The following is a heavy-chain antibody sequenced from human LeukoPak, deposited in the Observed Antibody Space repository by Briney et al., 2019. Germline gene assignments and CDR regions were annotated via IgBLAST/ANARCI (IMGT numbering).Heavy chain of an antibody. J-gene: IGHJ5*02. CDR2: ISSSSSYI. D-gene: IGHD3-3*01. Sequence: AGGSLRLSCAASGFTFSSYSMNWVRQAPGKGLEWVSSISSSSSYIYYADSVKGRFTISRDNAKNSLYLQMNSLRAEDTAVYYCARGSITIFGGIEKFDPWGQGTLVTVPS. CDR1: GFTFSSYS. CDR3: ARGSITIFGGIEKFDP. V-gene: IGHV3-21*01.